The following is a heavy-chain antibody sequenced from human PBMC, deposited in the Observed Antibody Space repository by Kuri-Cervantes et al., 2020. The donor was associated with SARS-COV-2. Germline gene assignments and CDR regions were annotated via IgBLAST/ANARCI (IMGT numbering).Heavy chain of an antibody. Sequence: GESLKISCAASGFTFDDYTMHWVRQAPGKGLEWVSLISWGGGSTYYADSVKGRFTISRDNSKNSLYLQMNSLRTEDTALYYCAKGLGAIRGSYYYYGMDVWGQGTTVTVSS. CDR2: ISWGGGST. V-gene: IGHV3-43*01. D-gene: IGHD1-26*01. CDR1: GFTFDDYT. CDR3: AKGLGAIRGSYYYYGMDV. J-gene: IGHJ6*02.